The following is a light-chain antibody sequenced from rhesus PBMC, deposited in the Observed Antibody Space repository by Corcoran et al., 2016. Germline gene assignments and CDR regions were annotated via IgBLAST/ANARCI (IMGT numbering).Light chain of an antibody. CDR2: GAS. Sequence: QVILTQSPATLSLSPGERATLSCRASQSVSSYLAWYQQKPGQAPRLLIYGASSRATGIPDRFSGSGSGTDFPLTISSREPEDVGVYHCYQHSSGYSFGQGTKVEIK. CDR1: QSVSSY. CDR3: YQHSSGYS. J-gene: IGKJ2*01. V-gene: IGKV3-10*01.